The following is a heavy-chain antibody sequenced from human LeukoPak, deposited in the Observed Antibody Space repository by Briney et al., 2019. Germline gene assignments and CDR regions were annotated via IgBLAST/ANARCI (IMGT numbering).Heavy chain of an antibody. CDR3: ATGSNRYDSSDFDY. V-gene: IGHV3-15*01. J-gene: IGHJ4*02. D-gene: IGHD3-22*01. CDR2: IYSKTDGGTT. Sequence: GGSLRLSCAASGFTFSNACMNWVRQAPGKGLEWVGRIYSKTDGGTTEYAAPVKGRFSISRDDSKNTLDLQMHSLKTDDTALYYCATGSNRYDSSDFDYWGQGTLVTVSS. CDR1: GFTFSNAC.